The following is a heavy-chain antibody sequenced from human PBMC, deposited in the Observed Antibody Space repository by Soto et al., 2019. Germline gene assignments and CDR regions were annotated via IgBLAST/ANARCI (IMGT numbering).Heavy chain of an antibody. J-gene: IGHJ4*02. V-gene: IGHV4-39*01. D-gene: IGHD3-3*01. CDR3: ARRPITIFGVVSSFDY. Sequence: PSETLSLTCTASGGSISSSSYYWGWIRQPPGKGLEWIGSIYYSGSTYYNPSLKSRVTISVDTSKNQFSLKLSSVTAADTAVYYCARRPITIFGVVSSFDYWGQGTLVTVSS. CDR1: GGSISSSSYY. CDR2: IYYSGST.